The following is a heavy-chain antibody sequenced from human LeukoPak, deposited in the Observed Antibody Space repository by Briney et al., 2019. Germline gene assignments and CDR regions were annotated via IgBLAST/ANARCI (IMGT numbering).Heavy chain of an antibody. V-gene: IGHV4-39*07. D-gene: IGHD2-15*01. CDR2: IFYSGST. Sequence: PSETLSLTCTVSGGSISSSGYYWGWIRHPPGKGLEWIGSIFYSGSTYYNPSLKSRVTISVDTSKNQFSLKLSSVTAADTAVYYCARDLPLVVVAATYYYGMDVWGQGTTVTVSS. CDR1: GGSISSSGYY. CDR3: ARDLPLVVVAATYYYGMDV. J-gene: IGHJ6*02.